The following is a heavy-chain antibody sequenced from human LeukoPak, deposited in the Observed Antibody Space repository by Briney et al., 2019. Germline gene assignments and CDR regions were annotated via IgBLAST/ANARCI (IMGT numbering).Heavy chain of an antibody. D-gene: IGHD1/OR15-1a*01. CDR1: GFTFSTFW. V-gene: IGHV3-74*01. CDR3: AKDSPSRTATTEVPVDC. CDR2: IKSDGSST. Sequence: GGSLRLSCAASGFTFSTFWMHWVRQAPGKGLVWVSRIKSDGSSTSYADSVKGRFTISRDNAKNSLYLQMNSLRAEDTAVYYCAKDSPSRTATTEVPVDCWGQGTLVTVSS. J-gene: IGHJ4*02.